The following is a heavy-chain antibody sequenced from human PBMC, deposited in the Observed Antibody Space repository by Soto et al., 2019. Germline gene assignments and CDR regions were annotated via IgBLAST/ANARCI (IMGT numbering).Heavy chain of an antibody. D-gene: IGHD2-15*01. V-gene: IGHV1-69*12. CDR3: VSVVAIPGSPDN. CDR2: IVPIVDTS. CDR1: GGTFSSYA. Sequence: QVQLVQSGAEVRQPASSVKVSCKTSGGTFSSYAISWVRQAPGQGLEWMGGIVPIVDTSTYAQKFQGRVTITADESTSTVYMELSRLRSADTAVYYSVSVVAIPGSPDNWGQGTLVTVSS. J-gene: IGHJ4*02.